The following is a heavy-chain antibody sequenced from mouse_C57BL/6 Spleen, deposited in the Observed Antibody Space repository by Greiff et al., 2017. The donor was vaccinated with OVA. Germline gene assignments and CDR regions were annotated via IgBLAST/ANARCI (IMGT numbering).Heavy chain of an antibody. D-gene: IGHD2-12*01. J-gene: IGHJ3*01. Sequence: QVQLQQSGAELVRPGTSVKMSCKASGYTFTNYWIGWAKQRPGHGLEWIGDIYPGGGYTNYNEKFKGKATLTADKSSSTAYMQFSSLTSEDSAIYYCARRGYDGGAWFAYWGQGTLVTVSA. CDR1: GYTFTNYW. CDR2: IYPGGGYT. V-gene: IGHV1-63*01. CDR3: ARRGYDGGAWFAY.